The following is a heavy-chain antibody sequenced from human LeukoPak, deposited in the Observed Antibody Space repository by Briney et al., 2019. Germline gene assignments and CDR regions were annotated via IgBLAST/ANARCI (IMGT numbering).Heavy chain of an antibody. V-gene: IGHV5-10-1*01. Sequence: PGGSLRLSCAASGFTFSNYWMSWVRQAPGKGLEWMGRIDPSDSCTNYSPSFQGHVTISADKSISTAYLQWSSLKASDTAMYYCARHDGYNEVDIWGQGTMVTVSS. CDR2: IDPSDSCT. CDR1: GFTFSNYW. D-gene: IGHD5-24*01. J-gene: IGHJ3*02. CDR3: ARHDGYNEVDI.